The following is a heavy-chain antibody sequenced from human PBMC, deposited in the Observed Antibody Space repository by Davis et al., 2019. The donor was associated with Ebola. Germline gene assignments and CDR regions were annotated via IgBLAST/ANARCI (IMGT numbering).Heavy chain of an antibody. V-gene: IGHV3-20*04. CDR2: INWNGGST. J-gene: IGHJ3*02. D-gene: IGHD3-3*01. CDR1: GFTFSSYA. Sequence: GGSLRLSCAASGFTFSSYAMSWVRQAPGKGLEWVSGINWNGGSTGYADSVRGRFTISRDNAKNSLYLQMNSLRPDDTAVYYCARGSVRFLEWLSQNAFDIWGQGTVVTVSS. CDR3: ARGSVRFLEWLSQNAFDI.